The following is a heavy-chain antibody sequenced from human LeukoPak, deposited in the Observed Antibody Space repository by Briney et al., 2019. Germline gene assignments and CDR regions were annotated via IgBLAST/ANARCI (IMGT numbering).Heavy chain of an antibody. CDR3: ARDNGENYHTAFDY. V-gene: IGHV3-74*01. D-gene: IGHD2-8*01. CDR2: IHGDGRTT. CDR1: GFTFSSYW. J-gene: IGHJ4*02. Sequence: GGSLRLSCAASGFTFSSYWIHWVRQVPGKGLVWVSRIHGDGRTTTYADSVKGRFTISRDNAKNTLYLQMNSLRAEDTAVYYCARDNGENYHTAFDYWGQGTPVTVSS.